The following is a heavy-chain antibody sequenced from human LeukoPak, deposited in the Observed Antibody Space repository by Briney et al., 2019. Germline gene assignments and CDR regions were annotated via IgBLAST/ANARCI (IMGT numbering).Heavy chain of an antibody. CDR3: ASPRGFSYGYFDH. V-gene: IGHV4-39*01. CDR1: SFSDSY. D-gene: IGHD5-18*01. J-gene: IGHJ4*02. CDR2: IYYSKNT. Sequence: SFSDSYMSWIRQPPGKGLEWIGSIYYSKNTYYNPSLKSRVTISADTSKNQFSLRLDSVSAADTAVYYCASPRGFSYGYFDHWGQGSLVTVSS.